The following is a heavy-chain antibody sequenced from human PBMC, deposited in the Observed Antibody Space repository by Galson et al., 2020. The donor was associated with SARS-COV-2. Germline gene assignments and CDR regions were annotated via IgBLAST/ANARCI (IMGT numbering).Heavy chain of an antibody. J-gene: IGHJ3*02. CDR2: IDWDDDK. CDR1: GFSLSTSGMC. Sequence: SGPTLVKPTQTLTLTCTFSGFSLSTSGMCVSWIRQPPGKALEWLALIDWDDDKYYSTSLKTRLTISKDTSKNQVVLTMTNMDPVDTATYYCARIFGYSSGCSMAGLDAFDILGQGTMVTVSS. V-gene: IGHV2-70*01. CDR3: ARIFGYSSGCSMAGLDAFDI. D-gene: IGHD6-19*01.